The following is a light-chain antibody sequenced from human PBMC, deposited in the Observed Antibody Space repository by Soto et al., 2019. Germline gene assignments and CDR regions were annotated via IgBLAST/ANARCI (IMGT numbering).Light chain of an antibody. CDR3: QQFNTYPPLT. J-gene: IGKJ4*01. V-gene: IGKV1-13*02. CDR2: DVS. Sequence: AIQLTQSPSSLSASVGDRVTITCRASQGISSALAWYQQKPGKSPNLLIYDVSSLESGVPSRFSGSGSGTDFTLTTSSLQPEDFATYYCQQFNTYPPLTFGGGTKVEIK. CDR1: QGISSA.